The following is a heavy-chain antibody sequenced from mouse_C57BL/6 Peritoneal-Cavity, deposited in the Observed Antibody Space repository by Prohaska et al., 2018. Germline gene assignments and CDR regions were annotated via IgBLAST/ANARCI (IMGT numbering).Heavy chain of an antibody. Sequence: EVQLLETGGGLVQPGGSRGLSCEGSGFTFSGFWMSWVRQTPGKTLEWIGDINSYGSGINYEPSIKDRFTIFRDNDKSTLYLKMSNVRSEDTATYFCMRYGNYWYFDVWGTGTTVTVSS. J-gene: IGHJ1*03. CDR1: GFTFSGFW. V-gene: IGHV11-2*01. CDR3: MRYGNYWYFDV. CDR2: INSYGSGI. D-gene: IGHD2-1*01.